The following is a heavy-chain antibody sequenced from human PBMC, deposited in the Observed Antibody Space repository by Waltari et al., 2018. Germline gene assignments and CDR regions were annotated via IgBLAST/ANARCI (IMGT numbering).Heavy chain of an antibody. Sequence: EVQLVESGGGLVQPGGSLRLSCAASGFTFSSSWMSWVRQAPGKGLEWVANIKQDGSEKYYVDSVKGRFTISRDNAKNSLYLQMNSLRAEDTAVYYCARGGVGSSSGMDVWGQGTTVTVSS. CDR2: IKQDGSEK. V-gene: IGHV3-7*01. J-gene: IGHJ6*02. CDR3: ARGGVGSSSGMDV. D-gene: IGHD6-6*01. CDR1: GFTFSSSW.